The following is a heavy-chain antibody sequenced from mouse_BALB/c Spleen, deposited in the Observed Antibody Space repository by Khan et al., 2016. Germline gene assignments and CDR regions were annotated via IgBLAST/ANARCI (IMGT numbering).Heavy chain of an antibody. J-gene: IGHJ3*01. D-gene: IGHD2-4*01. CDR2: ISDGGSYT. CDR3: AREGLRRVFAY. CDR1: GFTFSDYY. V-gene: IGHV5-4*02. Sequence: EVELVESGGGLVKPGESLKLSCAASGFTFSDYYMYWVRQTPEKRLEWVATISDGGSYTYYPDSVKGRFTISRDNAKNNLYLQMSSLKSEDTAMYYCAREGLRRVFAYWGQGTLVTVSA.